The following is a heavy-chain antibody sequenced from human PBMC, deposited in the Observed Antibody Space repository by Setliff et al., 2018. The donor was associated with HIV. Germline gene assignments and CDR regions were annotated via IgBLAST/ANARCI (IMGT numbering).Heavy chain of an antibody. CDR2: INAGNGNT. CDR3: ATSTLGWSDDAFDI. J-gene: IGHJ3*02. D-gene: IGHD2-21*01. CDR1: GYSFTRNF. V-gene: IGHV1-3*01. Sequence: ASVKVSCKASGYSFTRNFVHWVRQAPGQRLEWMGWINAGNGNTKYSQKFQGRVTISRDTSASTVYMELNSLRSEDTAVYYCATSTLGWSDDAFDIWGQGTMVTVSS.